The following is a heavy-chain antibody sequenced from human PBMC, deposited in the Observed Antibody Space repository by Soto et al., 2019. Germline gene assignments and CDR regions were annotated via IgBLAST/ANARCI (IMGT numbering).Heavy chain of an antibody. CDR2: ISYDGSNK. V-gene: IGHV3-30-3*01. Sequence: PGGSLRLSCAASGFTFSSYAMHWVRQAPGKGLEWVAVISYDGSNKYYADSVKGRFTISRDNSKNTLYLQMDSLRAEDTAVYYCARDSSKVPYYYYGMDVWGQGTTVTVSS. CDR1: GFTFSSYA. J-gene: IGHJ6*02. CDR3: ARDSSKVPYYYYGMDV.